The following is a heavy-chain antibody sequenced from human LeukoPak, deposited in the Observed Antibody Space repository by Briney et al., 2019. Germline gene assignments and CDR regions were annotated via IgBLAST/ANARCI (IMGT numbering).Heavy chain of an antibody. CDR1: GGSISSGGYY. J-gene: IGHJ4*02. V-gene: IGHV4-30-2*01. Sequence: SETLSLTCTVSGGSISSGGYYWSWIRQPPGKGLEWIGYIYHSGSTYYNPSLKSRVTISVDRSKNQFSLKLSSVTAADTAVYYCARQRSGWYVDYWGQGTLVTVSS. CDR2: IYHSGST. D-gene: IGHD6-19*01. CDR3: ARQRSGWYVDY.